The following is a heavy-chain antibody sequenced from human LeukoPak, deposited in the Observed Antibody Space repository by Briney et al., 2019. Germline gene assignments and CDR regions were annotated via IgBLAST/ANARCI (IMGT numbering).Heavy chain of an antibody. CDR2: ISYDGSNK. V-gene: IGHV3-30*18. J-gene: IGHJ4*02. D-gene: IGHD1-26*01. CDR1: GFTFSSYG. CDR3: AKDGSKYSGSYGFDY. Sequence: GGSLRLSCAASGFTFSSYGMHWVRQAPGKGLEGVAVISYDGSNKYYADSVKGRFTISRDNSKNTLYLQMNSLRAEDTAVYYCAKDGSKYSGSYGFDYWGQGTLVTVSS.